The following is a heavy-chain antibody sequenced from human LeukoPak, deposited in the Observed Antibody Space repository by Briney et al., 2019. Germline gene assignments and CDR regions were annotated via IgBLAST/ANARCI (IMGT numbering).Heavy chain of an antibody. D-gene: IGHD2-8*01. Sequence: PGGSLRLSCAASGFTFRSYGMHWVRQAPGQGLEWVAFIRYDGTNKYYADSVKGRFTISRDNSKNTLSLQMNSLRAEDTALYYCARDLYCTNGVCFPTDYWGQGTLVTVSS. J-gene: IGHJ4*02. CDR1: GFTFRSYG. V-gene: IGHV3-30*02. CDR2: IRYDGTNK. CDR3: ARDLYCTNGVCFPTDY.